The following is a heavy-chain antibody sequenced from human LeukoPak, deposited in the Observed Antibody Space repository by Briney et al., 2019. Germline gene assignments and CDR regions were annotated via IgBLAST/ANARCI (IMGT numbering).Heavy chain of an antibody. J-gene: IGHJ4*02. CDR2: IYASGSA. V-gene: IGHV4-4*07. CDR1: GGSMNGYY. Sequence: PSETLSLTCTVSGGSMNGYYWSWIRQPAGKGLEWIGRIYASGSADYNPSLKSRVTMSVDTSKNQISLKLSSVTAADTAVYYCARGPPPDFDYWGQGTLVTVST. CDR3: ARGPPPDFDY.